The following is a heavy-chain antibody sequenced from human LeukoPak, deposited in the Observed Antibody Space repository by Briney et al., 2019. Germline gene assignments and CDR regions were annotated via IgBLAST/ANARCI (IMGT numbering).Heavy chain of an antibody. CDR2: IYPADSDT. CDR3: ARLADADTFDI. J-gene: IGHJ3*02. CDR1: GYSFTTYW. Sequence: GESLKISCKASGYSFTTYWIGWVRQMPGKGPEWMGIIYPADSDTRYSPSFQGHVTISADKSISTAYLQWNSLKASDTAMYYCARLADADTFDIWGQGTMVTVSS. V-gene: IGHV5-51*01.